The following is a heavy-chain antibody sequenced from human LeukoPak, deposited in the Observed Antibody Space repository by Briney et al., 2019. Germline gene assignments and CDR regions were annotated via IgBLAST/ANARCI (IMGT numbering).Heavy chain of an antibody. CDR2: IYYSGST. J-gene: IGHJ4*02. Sequence: KTSETLSLTCTVSGGSISSGDYYWSWIRQHPGRGLEWIGYIYYSGSTYYNPSLKSRVTISVDTSKNQFSLKLSSVTAADTAVYYCARDRYRNGVVLPFDYWGQGTLVTVSS. V-gene: IGHV4-31*03. CDR1: GGSISSGDYY. CDR3: ARDRYRNGVVLPFDY. D-gene: IGHD3-22*01.